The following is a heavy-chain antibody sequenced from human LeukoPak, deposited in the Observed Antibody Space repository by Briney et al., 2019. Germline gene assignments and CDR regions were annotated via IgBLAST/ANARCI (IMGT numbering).Heavy chain of an antibody. D-gene: IGHD2-15*01. J-gene: IGHJ3*02. V-gene: IGHV3-7*01. CDR2: IKQDGSEK. CDR3: AREYCSGGSCYSSLDAFDI. Sequence: GGSLRLSCAAPGFTFSSYWMSWVRQAPGKGLEWVANIKQDGSEKYYVDSVKGRFTISRDNAKNSLYLQMNSLRAEDTAVYYCAREYCSGGSCYSSLDAFDIWGQGTMVTVSS. CDR1: GFTFSSYW.